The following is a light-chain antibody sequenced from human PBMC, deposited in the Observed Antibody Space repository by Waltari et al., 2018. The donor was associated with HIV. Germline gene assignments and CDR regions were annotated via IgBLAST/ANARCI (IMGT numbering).Light chain of an antibody. CDR1: RDISND. CDR2: GAS. J-gene: IGKJ5*01. V-gene: IGKV1-27*01. CDR3: QNYDSAPVA. Sequence: DIQMSQAPSSLSASVGDSDTITCRASRDISNDLAWYQQKSGEVPKLLIYGASTLRSGVSSRFRGSASGTEFTLTINGLQPEDVASYYCQNYDSAPVAFGQGTRLEI.